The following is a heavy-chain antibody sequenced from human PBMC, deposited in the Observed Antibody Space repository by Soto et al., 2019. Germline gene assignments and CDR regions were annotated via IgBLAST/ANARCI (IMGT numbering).Heavy chain of an antibody. Sequence: GGSLRLSCAASGFTFSSYWMSWVRQAPGKGLEWVANIKQDGSEKNYVDSVKGRFTISKDNAKNSLNPQMNSLRAEVTAVYYCARVGVLMITKSDYSCFDRWGKGTTVTSSS. J-gene: IGHJ6*04. D-gene: IGHD3-3*01. CDR1: GFTFSSYW. CDR3: ARVGVLMITKSDYSCFDR. V-gene: IGHV3-7*01. CDR2: IKQDGSEK.